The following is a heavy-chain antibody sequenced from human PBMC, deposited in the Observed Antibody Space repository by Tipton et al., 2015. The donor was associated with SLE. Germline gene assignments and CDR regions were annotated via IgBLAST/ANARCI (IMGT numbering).Heavy chain of an antibody. CDR1: GFTFKNHH. J-gene: IGHJ4*02. Sequence: SLRLSCAASGFTFKNHHMTWVRQAPGKGLEWVSSISKSSYYIYYSDSVKGRFSISRDNAKNSVYLEMHSLRDGDTGFYYCARDCTSASCSDSWGQGTLVTVSP. D-gene: IGHD2-2*01. CDR2: ISKSSYYI. V-gene: IGHV3-21*04. CDR3: ARDCTSASCSDS.